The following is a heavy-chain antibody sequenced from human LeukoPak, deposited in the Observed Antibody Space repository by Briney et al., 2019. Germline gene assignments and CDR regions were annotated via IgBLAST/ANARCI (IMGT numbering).Heavy chain of an antibody. CDR3: AREGSGDYAY. CDR2: IKQDGSEK. Sequence: GGSLRLSCAASGLTFSSYAMSWVRQAPGKGLEWVANIKQDGSEKYYVDSVKGRFTISRDNAKNSLYLQMNSLRAEDTAVYYCAREGSGDYAYWGQGTLVTVSS. J-gene: IGHJ4*02. V-gene: IGHV3-7*01. CDR1: GLTFSSYA. D-gene: IGHD4-17*01.